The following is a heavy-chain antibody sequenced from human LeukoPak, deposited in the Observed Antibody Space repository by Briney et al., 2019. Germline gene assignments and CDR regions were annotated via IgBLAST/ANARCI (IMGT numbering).Heavy chain of an antibody. CDR1: GGSINSYY. V-gene: IGHV4-59*01. CDR2: IYNYGST. J-gene: IGHJ5*02. CDR3: ARDASQDFCSGSAFDP. Sequence: PSETLSVICTVSGGSINSYYWSWIRQPPGKGLEWIGYIYNYGSTNYNPSLKSRVTISVDTSKNQFSLKLSSVTAADTAVYYCARDASQDFCSGSAFDPWGQGTLVTVSS. D-gene: IGHD3-3*01.